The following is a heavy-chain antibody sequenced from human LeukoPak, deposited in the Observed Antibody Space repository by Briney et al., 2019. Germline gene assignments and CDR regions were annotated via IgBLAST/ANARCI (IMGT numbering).Heavy chain of an antibody. CDR3: ATGEGHCSGGSCYSFDY. CDR2: ISTSGTSL. V-gene: IGHV3-11*04. J-gene: IGHJ4*02. Sequence: GGSLRLSCAASGFTFSDYYLAWIRQAPGKELEWVSYISTSGTSLYYADSVKGRFTISRDNAKTSLYLQMNSLRVGDTAMYYCATGEGHCSGGSCYSFDYWGQGTLVTVSS. CDR1: GFTFSDYY. D-gene: IGHD2-15*01.